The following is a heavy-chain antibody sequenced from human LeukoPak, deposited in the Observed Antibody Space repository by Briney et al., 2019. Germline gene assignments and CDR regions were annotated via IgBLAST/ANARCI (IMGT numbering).Heavy chain of an antibody. J-gene: IGHJ4*02. V-gene: IGHV3-30*18. D-gene: IGHD6-13*01. Sequence: GGSLRLSCAASGFTFDSFVMHWVRQAPGKGLEWLVVISHDGRITFYGESVKGRFTISRDNSKNTLYLQMNSLRTEDTAVYYCAKDLGDSASWYLDYWGQGTLVTVSS. CDR1: GFTFDSFV. CDR2: ISHDGRIT. CDR3: AKDLGDSASWYLDY.